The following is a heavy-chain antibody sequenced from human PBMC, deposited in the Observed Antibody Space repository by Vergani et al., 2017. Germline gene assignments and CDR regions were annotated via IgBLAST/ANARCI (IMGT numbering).Heavy chain of an antibody. Sequence: QLQLQESGPGLVKPSETLSLTCTVSGGSISSSSYYWGWIRQPPGKGLEWIGSIYYSGSTYYNPSLKSRVTISVDTSKNQFSLKLSSVTAADTAVYYCARHTAPRGGGYFEYWGQGTLVTVSS. D-gene: IGHD2-15*01. CDR3: ARHTAPRGGGYFEY. J-gene: IGHJ4*02. V-gene: IGHV4-39*01. CDR1: GGSISSSSYY. CDR2: IYYSGST.